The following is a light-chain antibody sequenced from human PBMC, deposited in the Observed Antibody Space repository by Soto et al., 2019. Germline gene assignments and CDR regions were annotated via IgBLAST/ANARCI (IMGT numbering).Light chain of an antibody. Sequence: EIVLTQSPGTLSLSPGERATLSCRASQSVISNYLAWYQQKPGQAPRLLIYGAYSRATGIPDRFSGSGSGTDFTLTIRRLEPEDLAVYYCQQYGSSGTFGQGTKVDIK. CDR3: QQYGSSGT. CDR2: GAY. J-gene: IGKJ1*01. V-gene: IGKV3-20*01. CDR1: QSVISNY.